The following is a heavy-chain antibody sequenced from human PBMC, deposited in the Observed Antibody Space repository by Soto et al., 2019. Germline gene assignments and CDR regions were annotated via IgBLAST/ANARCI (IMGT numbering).Heavy chain of an antibody. Sequence: QVQLVESGGGVVQPGRSLRLSCAASGFTFSSYAMHWVRQAPGXGLEWVAVISYDGSNKYYADSVKGRFTISRDNSKNTLYLQMNSLRAEDTAVYYCAGPGIAVAXSYYXYYYGMDVWGQGTTVTVSS. J-gene: IGHJ6*02. D-gene: IGHD6-19*01. CDR3: AGPGIAVAXSYYXYYYGMDV. V-gene: IGHV3-30-3*01. CDR1: GFTFSSYA. CDR2: ISYDGSNK.